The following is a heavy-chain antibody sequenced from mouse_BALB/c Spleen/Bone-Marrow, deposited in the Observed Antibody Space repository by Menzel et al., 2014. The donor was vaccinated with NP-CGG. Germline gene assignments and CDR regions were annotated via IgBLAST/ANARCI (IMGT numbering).Heavy chain of an antibody. CDR1: AKTSPTSN. CDR3: ARDDYAY. D-gene: IGHD2-4*01. V-gene: IGHV1S50*01. Sequence: ELELGRVKLGPPGGNPGKPPAKTSPTSNKNGGNKRPGQGLGWIGWIYPGNVNTKYNEKFKGKATLTADKSSSTAYMQLSSLTSEDSAVYFCARDDYAYWGQGTLVTVSA. J-gene: IGHJ3*01. CDR2: IYPGNVNT.